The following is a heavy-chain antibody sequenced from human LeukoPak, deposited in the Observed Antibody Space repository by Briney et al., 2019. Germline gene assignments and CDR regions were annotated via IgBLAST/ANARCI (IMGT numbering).Heavy chain of an antibody. V-gene: IGHV1-8*03. CDR1: GYTFTSYD. J-gene: IGHJ4*02. CDR2: MNPNSGST. D-gene: IGHD5-12*01. Sequence: ASVKLSCKASGYTFTSYDINWVRQATGQGLEWMGWMNPNSGSTGYAQKFQGRVTITRNTSISTAYMELSGLRSEDTAVYYCARGRSTGYPYYFEYWGQASPFTVSS. CDR3: ARGRSTGYPYYFEY.